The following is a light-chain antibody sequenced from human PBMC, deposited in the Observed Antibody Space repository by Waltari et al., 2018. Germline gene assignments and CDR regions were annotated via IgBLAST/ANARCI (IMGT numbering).Light chain of an antibody. CDR3: QNHERLPAT. Sequence: EIVLTQSPGTLSLSPGERATLSCRASQNIGRYLVWYQQKPGQAPRLLFYEASRRATGIPDRFSGSGSGTDFSLTISRLEPEDFAVYYCQNHERLPATFGQGTKVEIK. J-gene: IGKJ1*01. CDR2: EAS. V-gene: IGKV3-20*01. CDR1: QNIGRY.